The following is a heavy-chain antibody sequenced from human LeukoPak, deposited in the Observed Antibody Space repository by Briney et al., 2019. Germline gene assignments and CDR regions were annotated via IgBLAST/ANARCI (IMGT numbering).Heavy chain of an antibody. V-gene: IGHV4-31*03. Sequence: SETLSLTCTVPGGSISSGDYHWSWIRQHPGKGLEWIGYIYYSGSTYYNPSLKSRVTISLDTPKNQFSLKLSSVTAADTAVYYCARGLYSSSPFYYGMDVWGQGTTVTVSS. D-gene: IGHD6-13*01. CDR3: ARGLYSSSPFYYGMDV. J-gene: IGHJ6*02. CDR2: IYYSGST. CDR1: GGSISSGDYH.